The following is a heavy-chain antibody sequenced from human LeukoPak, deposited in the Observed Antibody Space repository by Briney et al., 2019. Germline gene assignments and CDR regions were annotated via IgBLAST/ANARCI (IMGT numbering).Heavy chain of an antibody. V-gene: IGHV4-39*07. CDR1: GGSINNRNYY. J-gene: IGHJ4*02. CDR3: ARGRTGYSYAGYFDY. CDR2: IYYTGST. Sequence: PSETLSLTCTVSGGSINNRNYYWGWIRQPPGKGLEWIGSIYYTGSTYYNPSLKSRVTISVDTSNNQFSLKLSSVSAADTAVYYCARGRTGYSYAGYFDYWGRGTLVTVSS. D-gene: IGHD5-18*01.